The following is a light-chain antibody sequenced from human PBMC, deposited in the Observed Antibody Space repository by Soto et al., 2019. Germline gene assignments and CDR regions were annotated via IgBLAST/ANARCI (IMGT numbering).Light chain of an antibody. J-gene: IGKJ1*01. CDR1: QSIYIN. CDR2: DAS. CDR3: QHYHNWPPWT. Sequence: EIVLTQSPGTLSLSPGERATLSCRASQSIYINSLAWYQHKRGQAPRLLIYDASTRATGIPVRFSGSGSGTEFTLTITSLQSEDFAVYFCQHYHNWPPWTFGQGTKVDIK. V-gene: IGKV3-15*01.